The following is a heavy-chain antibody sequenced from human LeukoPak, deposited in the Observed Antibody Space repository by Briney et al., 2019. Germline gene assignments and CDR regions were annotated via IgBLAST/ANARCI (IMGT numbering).Heavy chain of an antibody. CDR3: ARDRPTGRSRGVVVQ. CDR1: GFTFDTYA. J-gene: IGHJ4*02. V-gene: IGHV3-21*01. D-gene: IGHD2-15*01. Sequence: GGSLRHSCAASGFTFDTYAMTWVRPAPGKGLEWVSPISSGGTYIYYAESLRGRSTISRDNPKNFLYLQLSTLRVEDTAVYYCARDRPTGRSRGVVVQWGQGTLVTVSS. CDR2: ISSGGTYI.